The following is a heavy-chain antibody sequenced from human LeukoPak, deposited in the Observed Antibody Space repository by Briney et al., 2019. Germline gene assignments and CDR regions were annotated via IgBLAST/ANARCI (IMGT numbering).Heavy chain of an antibody. CDR3: ARREAVAGTIGY. CDR2: IYHSGST. V-gene: IGHV4-34*01. D-gene: IGHD6-19*01. J-gene: IGHJ4*02. CDR1: GGSFRGYY. Sequence: SETLSLTCAVYGGSFRGYYWSWIRQPPGKGLEWIGEIYHSGSTNYNPSLKSRVTISVDKSKNQFSLKLSSVTAADTAVYYCARREAVAGTIGYWGQGTLVTVSS.